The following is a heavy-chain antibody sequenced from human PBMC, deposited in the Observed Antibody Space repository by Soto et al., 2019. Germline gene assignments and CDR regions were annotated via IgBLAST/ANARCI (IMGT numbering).Heavy chain of an antibody. CDR3: ASHTAATTNDFDY. CDR2: IYYSGST. J-gene: IGHJ4*02. D-gene: IGHD6-13*01. V-gene: IGHV4-59*08. CDR1: GGSISSYY. Sequence: SETLSLTCTVSGGSISSYYWSWIRQPPGKGLEWIGYIYYSGSTNYNPSLKSRVTISVDTSKNQFSLKLSSVTAADTAVYYCASHTAATTNDFDYWGKRTQVTVSS.